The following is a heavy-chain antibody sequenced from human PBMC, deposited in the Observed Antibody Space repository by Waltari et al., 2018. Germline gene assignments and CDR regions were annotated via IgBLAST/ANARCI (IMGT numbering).Heavy chain of an antibody. Sequence: QVQLVQSGAEVKKPGASVKVSCKASGYTFTGYYMHWVRQAPGQGLEWRGWINSTSGGTNYAKKCQGRVTITRDTSISTAYMELSRLRSDDTAVYYCARVEPSYYFDYWGQGTLVTVSS. D-gene: IGHD3-10*01. V-gene: IGHV1-2*02. CDR3: ARVEPSYYFDY. CDR1: GYTFTGYY. J-gene: IGHJ4*02. CDR2: INSTSGGT.